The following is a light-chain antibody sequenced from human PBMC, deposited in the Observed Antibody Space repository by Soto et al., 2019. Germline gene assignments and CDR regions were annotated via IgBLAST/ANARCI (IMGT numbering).Light chain of an antibody. CDR2: EVS. V-gene: IGLV2-8*01. J-gene: IGLJ1*01. Sequence: QSALTQPPSASGSPGQSVTISCTGTSSDVGGYDYVSWYQQHPGKAPKVMIYEVSKRPSGVPDRFSGSKSGNTASLTVSGLQPEDEADYYCSSYAGSNNFVFGTGTKVTV. CDR1: SSDVGGYDY. CDR3: SSYAGSNNFV.